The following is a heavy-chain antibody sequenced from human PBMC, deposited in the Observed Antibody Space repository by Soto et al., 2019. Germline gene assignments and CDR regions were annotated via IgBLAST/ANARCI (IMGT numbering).Heavy chain of an antibody. Sequence: PSETLSLTCTVSGGSISSYYWSWIRRPPGKGLEWIGYIYYSGSTNYNPSLKSRVTISVDTSKNQFSLKLSSVTAADTAVYYCAREKTTIGDFDYWGQGTLVTVSS. CDR3: AREKTTIGDFDY. J-gene: IGHJ4*02. D-gene: IGHD1-7*01. CDR2: IYYSGST. V-gene: IGHV4-59*01. CDR1: GGSISSYY.